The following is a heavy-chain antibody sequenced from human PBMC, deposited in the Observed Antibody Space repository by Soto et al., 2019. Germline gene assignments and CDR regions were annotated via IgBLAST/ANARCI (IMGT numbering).Heavy chain of an antibody. D-gene: IGHD3-3*01. CDR3: AAYDFWSGCPMDV. CDR1: GYTFTSYD. J-gene: IGHJ6*03. Sequence: ASLKVSCKASGYTFTSYDINWVRQATGQGLEWMGWMNPNSGNTGYAQKFQGGVTMTRNTSISTAYMELSRLRSEDTAVYCGAAYDFWSGCPMDVWGKGTTVTVSS. CDR2: MNPNSGNT. V-gene: IGHV1-8*02.